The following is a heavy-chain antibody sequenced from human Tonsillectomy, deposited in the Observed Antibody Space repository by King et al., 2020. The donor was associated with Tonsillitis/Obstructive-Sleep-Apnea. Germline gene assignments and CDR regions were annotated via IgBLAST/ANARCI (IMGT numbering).Heavy chain of an antibody. V-gene: IGHV3-15*07. CDR1: GFTFSNAW. CDR3: TTGVCHFDSSGYYFDY. D-gene: IGHD3-22*01. Sequence: VQLVESGGGLVKPGGSLRLSCAASGFTFSNAWMNWVRQAPGKGLEWVGRIKSKTDGGTTDYAAPVKGRFTISRHDSKNTLYPQMNSLKTEDTTVYYCTTGVCHFDSSGYYFDYWGQGTLVTVSS. CDR2: IKSKTDGGTT. J-gene: IGHJ4*02.